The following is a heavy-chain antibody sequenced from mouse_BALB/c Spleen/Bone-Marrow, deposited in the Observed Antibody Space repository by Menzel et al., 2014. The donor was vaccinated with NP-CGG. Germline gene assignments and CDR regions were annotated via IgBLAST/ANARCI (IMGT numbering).Heavy chain of an antibody. CDR2: ISNLAYSI. J-gene: IGHJ1*01. D-gene: IGHD3-1*01. Sequence: EVQLQESGGGLVQPGGSRKLSCAASGFTFXDXGXAWVRQAPGKGPEWVAFISNLAYSIYYADTVTGRFTISRENAKNTLYLEMSSLRSEDTAMYYCARDRGRYRYFDVWGAGTTVTVSS. CDR3: ARDRGRYRYFDV. CDR1: GFTFXDXG. V-gene: IGHV5-15*02.